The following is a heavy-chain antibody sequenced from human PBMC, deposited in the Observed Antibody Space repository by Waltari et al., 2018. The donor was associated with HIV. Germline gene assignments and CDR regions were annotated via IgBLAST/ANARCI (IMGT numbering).Heavy chain of an antibody. V-gene: IGHV4-39*01. J-gene: IGHJ4*02. CDR3: AKTGLTRGYFDY. CDR2: IYYSGST. CDR1: GGSISSSSYY. D-gene: IGHD4-17*01. Sequence: QLQLQESGPRLVKPSETLSLTCAVSGGSISSSSYYWGWIRQPPGKGLEWIGNIYYSGSTYYQPALRSRVTISVDTSKRQFSLKLSSVTAADTAVYYWAKTGLTRGYFDYWGQGTLVTVSS.